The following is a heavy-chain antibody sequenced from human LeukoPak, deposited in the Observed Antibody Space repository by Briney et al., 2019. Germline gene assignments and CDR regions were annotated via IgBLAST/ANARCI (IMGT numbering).Heavy chain of an antibody. D-gene: IGHD6-13*01. J-gene: IGHJ6*02. V-gene: IGHV4-34*01. CDR2: INHSGST. Sequence: SETLSLTCTVSGGSISSYYWSWIRQPAGKGLEWIGEINHSGSTNYNPSLKSRVTISVDTSKNQFSLKLSSVTAADTAVYYCARGRIAAAGPRYYYYYYGMDVWGQGTTVTVSS. CDR3: ARGRIAAAGPRYYYYYYGMDV. CDR1: GGSISSYY.